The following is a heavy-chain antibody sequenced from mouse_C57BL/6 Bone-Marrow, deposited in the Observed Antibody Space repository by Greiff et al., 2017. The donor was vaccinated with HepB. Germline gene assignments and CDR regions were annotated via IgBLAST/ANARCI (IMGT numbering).Heavy chain of an antibody. CDR2: IDPSDSYT. J-gene: IGHJ1*03. CDR1: GYTFTSYW. V-gene: IGHV1-69*01. Sequence: QVQLQQPGAELVMPGASVKLSCKASGYTFTSYWMHWVKQRPGQGLEWIGEIDPSDSYTNYNHKFKGKSTLTVDKSSSTAYMQLSSLTSEDSAVYYCARCTLYYYGRDWYCDVWGTGTTVTVSS. CDR3: ARCTLYYYGRDWYCDV. D-gene: IGHD1-1*01.